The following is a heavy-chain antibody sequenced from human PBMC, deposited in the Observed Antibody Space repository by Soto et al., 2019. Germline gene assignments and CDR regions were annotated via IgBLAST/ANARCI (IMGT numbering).Heavy chain of an antibody. CDR2: INHSGGA. Sequence: QVQLQQWGAGLLKPSETLSLSCAVYGGSFSAYHWSWIRQPPGKGLEWLGEINHSGGANYNPSLESRVTMSLDTSRDQFALQLAAVTAADTAVYYCARERRVVGGYSSSWYDYFDYWGQGDLVTVSS. J-gene: IGHJ4*02. V-gene: IGHV4-34*01. CDR1: GGSFSAYH. CDR3: ARERRVVGGYSSSWYDYFDY. D-gene: IGHD6-13*01.